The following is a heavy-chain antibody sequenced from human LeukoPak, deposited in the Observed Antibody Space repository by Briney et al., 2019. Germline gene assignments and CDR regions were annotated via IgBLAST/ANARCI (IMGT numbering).Heavy chain of an antibody. CDR1: VGSTSSSSYY. D-gene: IGHD2-15*01. J-gene: IGHJ4*02. Sequence: SETLSLTCTVSVGSTSSSSYYWGWIRHPPGKGLEWIGSIYYSGRTYYNPSLKSRATISVDTPKNQSSLKLSSVTAANTAVYYXARHRAXVVVAATRLGLVDYWGQGTLVTVSS. V-gene: IGHV4-39*01. CDR2: IYYSGRT. CDR3: ARHRAXVVVAATRLGLVDY.